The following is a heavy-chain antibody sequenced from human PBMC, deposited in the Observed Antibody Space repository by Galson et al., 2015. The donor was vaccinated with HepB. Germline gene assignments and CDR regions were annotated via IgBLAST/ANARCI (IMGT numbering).Heavy chain of an antibody. D-gene: IGHD4-11*01. CDR3: ARGQRQAYSNYGAVDY. Sequence: LSLTCAVYGGSFSGYYWSWIRQPPGKGLEWIGEINHSGSTNYNPSLKSRVTISVDTSKNQFSLKLSSVTAADTAVYYCARGQRQAYSNYGAVDYWGQGTQVTVSS. V-gene: IGHV4-34*01. CDR1: GGSFSGYY. CDR2: INHSGST. J-gene: IGHJ4*02.